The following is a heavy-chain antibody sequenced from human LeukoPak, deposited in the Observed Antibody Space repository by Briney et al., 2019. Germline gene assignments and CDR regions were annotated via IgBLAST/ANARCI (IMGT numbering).Heavy chain of an antibody. CDR2: ISSSSSTI. D-gene: IGHD6-19*01. CDR3: ARLDGEDSSGWYGGGGGNYFDY. V-gene: IGHV3-48*01. Sequence: PGGSLRLSCAASGFTFSSYSMNWVRQAPGKGLEWVSYISSSSSTIYYADSVKGRFTISRDNAKNSLYLQMNSLRAEDTAVYYCARLDGEDSSGWYGGGGGNYFDYWGQGTLVTVSS. J-gene: IGHJ4*02. CDR1: GFTFSSYS.